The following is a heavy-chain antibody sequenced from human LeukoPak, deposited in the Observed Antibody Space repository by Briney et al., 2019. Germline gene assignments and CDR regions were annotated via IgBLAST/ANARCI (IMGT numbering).Heavy chain of an antibody. CDR1: GGSISSSSSY. J-gene: IGHJ4*02. V-gene: IGHV4-39*07. CDR3: AGDGDRTSWYYY. Sequence: PSETLSLTCTVSGGSISSSSSYWGWIRQPPGKGLEWIGSIFYSGSTYYNPSLKSQVTISVDKSKNQFSLKLSSVTAADTAVYYCAGDGDRTSWYYYWGQGTLVTVSS. CDR2: IFYSGST. D-gene: IGHD6-13*01.